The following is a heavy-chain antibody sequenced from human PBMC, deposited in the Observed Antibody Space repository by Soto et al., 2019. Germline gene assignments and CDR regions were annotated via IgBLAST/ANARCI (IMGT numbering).Heavy chain of an antibody. D-gene: IGHD2-21*01. J-gene: IGHJ6*02. V-gene: IGHV1-18*01. Sequence: QVHLVQSGAEVRKPGASVKVSCKASGYSFTSYGISWVRQAPGQGLEWMGWISTDNGNTNYAHNLQGRVSMTIDPSTXTAXXELWSLGSDDTAVYYCARDVPDTSLFFYYYGMDVWGQGTTVTVSS. CDR3: ARDVPDTSLFFYYYGMDV. CDR2: ISTDNGNT. CDR1: GYSFTSYG.